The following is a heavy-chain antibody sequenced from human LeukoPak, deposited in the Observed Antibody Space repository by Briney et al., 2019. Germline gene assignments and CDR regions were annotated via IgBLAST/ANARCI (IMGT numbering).Heavy chain of an antibody. D-gene: IGHD3-10*02. Sequence: GGSLRLSCTASGFTFGDYGMSWVRQAPGKGLEWVGFIRSKTYGGTTEYAASVKGRFTISRDDSKNTLYLQMNSLKTEDTAVYYCTTDRPYVPRFDIWGQGTMVTVSS. CDR3: TTDRPYVPRFDI. CDR1: GFTFGDYG. CDR2: IRSKTYGGTT. V-gene: IGHV3-49*04. J-gene: IGHJ3*02.